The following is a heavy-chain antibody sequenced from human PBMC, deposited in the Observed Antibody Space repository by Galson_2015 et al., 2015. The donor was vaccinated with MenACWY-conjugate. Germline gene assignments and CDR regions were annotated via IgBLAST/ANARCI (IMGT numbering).Heavy chain of an antibody. CDR2: ISATSGTI. D-gene: IGHD6-13*01. CDR1: GFTFSSFR. Sequence: SLRLSCAASGFTFSSFRMNWVRQAPGKGLEWVSSISATSGTIYYADSVKGRFTISRDNAKNLLYLQMNSLRAEDMAVYYCARTAGSVPPWGLGTLVTVSS. CDR3: ARTAGSVPP. V-gene: IGHV3-21*01. J-gene: IGHJ5*02.